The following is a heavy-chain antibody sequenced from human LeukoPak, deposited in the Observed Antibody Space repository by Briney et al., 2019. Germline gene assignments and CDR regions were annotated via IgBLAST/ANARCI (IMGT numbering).Heavy chain of an antibody. CDR1: GFTFRSYA. CDR2: ISGTGGYR. Sequence: GGSLRLSCAASGFTFRSYAMSWVRQAPGKGLGGVGGISGTGGYRYYGDSVKGRFTISRDNPQNELYLQMNSLRAEDTAVYYCRIMVYARELDNWGQGTLVTVSS. J-gene: IGHJ4*02. D-gene: IGHD2-8*01. V-gene: IGHV3-23*01. CDR3: RIMVYARELDN.